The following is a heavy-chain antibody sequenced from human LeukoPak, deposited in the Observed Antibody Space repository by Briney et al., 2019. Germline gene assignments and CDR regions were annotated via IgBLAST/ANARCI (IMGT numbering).Heavy chain of an antibody. D-gene: IGHD3-3*01. CDR3: ARYYDFWSGYLGYYYYYMDV. J-gene: IGHJ6*03. V-gene: IGHV3-23*01. Sequence: GGSLRLSCAASGFTFSSYGMSWVRQAPGKGLEWVSAISGSGGSTYYADSVKGRFTISRDNAKSSLYLQMNSLRAEDTAVYYCARYYDFWSGYLGYYYYYMDVWGKGTTVTVSS. CDR1: GFTFSSYG. CDR2: ISGSGGST.